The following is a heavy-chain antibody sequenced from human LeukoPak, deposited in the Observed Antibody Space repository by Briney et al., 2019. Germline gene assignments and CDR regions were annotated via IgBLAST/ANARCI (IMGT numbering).Heavy chain of an antibody. J-gene: IGHJ4*02. V-gene: IGHV1-69*04. CDR1: GGTFSSYA. CDR2: IIPILGIA. D-gene: IGHD3-10*01. CDR3: ARERGNYYGSIYDY. Sequence: EASVKVSCKASGGTFSSYAISWVRQAPGQGLEWMGRIIPILGIANYAQKFQGRVTITADKSTSTAYMELSSLRSEDTAVYYCARERGNYYGSIYDYWGQGTLVTVSS.